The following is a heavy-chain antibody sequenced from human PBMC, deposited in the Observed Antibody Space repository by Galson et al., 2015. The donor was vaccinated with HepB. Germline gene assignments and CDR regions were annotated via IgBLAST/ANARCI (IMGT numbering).Heavy chain of an antibody. V-gene: IGHV4-34*01. D-gene: IGHD3-9*01. CDR2: INHSGST. CDR3: RRVINYYYYYYGMDV. CDR1: GGSFSGYY. Sequence: SETLSLTCAVYGGSFSGYYWSWIRQPPGKGLEWIGEINHSGSTNYNPSLKSRVTISVDTSKNQFSLKLSSVTAADTAVYYCRRVINYYYYYYGMDVWGRGTTVTVSS. J-gene: IGHJ6*02.